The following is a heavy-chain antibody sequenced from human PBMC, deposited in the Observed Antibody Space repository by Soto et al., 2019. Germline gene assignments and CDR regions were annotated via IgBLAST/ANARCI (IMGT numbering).Heavy chain of an antibody. J-gene: IGHJ6*02. CDR3: ATGSGSYYYYYGMDV. D-gene: IGHD1-26*01. V-gene: IGHV1-46*01. CDR1: GYTFTSYY. CDR2: INPSGGST. Sequence: ASVKVSCKASGYTFTSYYMHWVRQAPGQGLEWMGIINPSGGSTSYAQKFQGRVTMTRDTSTSTVYMELSSLRSEDTAVYYCATGSGSYYYYYGMDVWGQGTTVTVSS.